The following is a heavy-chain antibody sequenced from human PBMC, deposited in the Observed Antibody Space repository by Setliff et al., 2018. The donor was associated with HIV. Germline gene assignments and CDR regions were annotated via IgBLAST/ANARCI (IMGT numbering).Heavy chain of an antibody. CDR3: AKSAFGGVSPFDY. CDR1: GYAFTTYY. D-gene: IGHD3-16*01. V-gene: IGHV1-69*16. J-gene: IGHJ4*01. CDR2: TTPLLGTT. Sequence: ASVKVSCKASGYAFTTYYMHWVRQAPGQGLEWMGGTTPLLGTTNYAQKFQGRVTITTDEPTNTVYMELSGLRSEDTAVYYCAKSAFGGVSPFDYWGQGTLVTVSS.